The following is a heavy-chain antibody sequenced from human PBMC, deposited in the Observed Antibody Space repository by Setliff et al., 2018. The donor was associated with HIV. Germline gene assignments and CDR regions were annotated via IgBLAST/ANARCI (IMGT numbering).Heavy chain of an antibody. J-gene: IGHJ5*02. V-gene: IGHV3-30*01. D-gene: IGHD3-9*01. Sequence: GGSLRLSCVASGFTFRTFAMHWVRQAPGKGLEWVSIISYDASDTYYADSVKGRFTISRDNSKNTLYLQMNSLRAEDTAVYYCARDSRYFEMDWWFDPWGQGTLVTVSS. CDR3: ARDSRYFEMDWWFDP. CDR2: ISYDASDT. CDR1: GFTFRTFA.